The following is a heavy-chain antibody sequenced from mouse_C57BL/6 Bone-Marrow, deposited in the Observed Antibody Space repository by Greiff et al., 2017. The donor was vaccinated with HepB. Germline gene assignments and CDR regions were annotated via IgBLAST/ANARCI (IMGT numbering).Heavy chain of an antibody. Sequence: QVQLKQPGAELVRPGSSVKLSCKASGYTFTSYWMHWVKQRPIQGLEWIGNIDPSDSETHYNQKFKDKATLTVDKSSSTAYMQLSSLTSEDSAVYYCARGTMITPYYFDYWGQGTTLTVSS. V-gene: IGHV1-52*01. CDR2: IDPSDSET. D-gene: IGHD2-4*01. CDR3: ARGTMITPYYFDY. CDR1: GYTFTSYW. J-gene: IGHJ2*01.